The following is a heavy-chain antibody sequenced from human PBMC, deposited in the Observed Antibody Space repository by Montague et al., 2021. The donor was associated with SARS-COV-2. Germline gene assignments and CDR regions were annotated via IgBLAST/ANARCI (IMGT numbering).Heavy chain of an antibody. CDR1: GFTVSSNY. CDR3: ARGYYDSSGYYATVGVH. CDR2: IYSGGST. D-gene: IGHD3-22*01. J-gene: IGHJ4*02. V-gene: IGHV3-66*01. Sequence: CLRLSCAASGFTVSSNYMSWVRQAPGKGLEWVSVIYSGGSTYYADSVKGRFTISRDNSKNTLYLQMNSLRAEDTAVYYCARGYYDSSGYYATVGVHWGQGTLVTVSS.